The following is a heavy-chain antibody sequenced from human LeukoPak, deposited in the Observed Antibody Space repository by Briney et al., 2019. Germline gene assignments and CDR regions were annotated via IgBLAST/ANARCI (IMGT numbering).Heavy chain of an antibody. J-gene: IGHJ4*02. CDR2: ISSSSSYI. V-gene: IGHV3-21*01. Sequence: GGSLRLSCAASGFTFSSYSMNWVRRAPGKGLEWVSSISSSSSYIYYADSVKGRFTLSRDNAKNSLYLQMNILRAEDTAVYFCARARGGMSDYWGQGTLDTVSS. D-gene: IGHD3-16*01. CDR1: GFTFSSYS. CDR3: ARARGGMSDY.